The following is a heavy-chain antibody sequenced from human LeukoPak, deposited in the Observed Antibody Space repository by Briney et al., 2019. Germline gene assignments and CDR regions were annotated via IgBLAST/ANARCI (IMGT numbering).Heavy chain of an antibody. CDR2: ISGSGDNT. Sequence: AGGSLRLSCAASGFSFSSYAMSWVRQAPGKGLEWVSSISGSGDNTYYAESAKGRFTISRDNSKNTLFLQMNSLRAEDTAVFYCAKRSGYTTGWFFDFWGQGTLVTVSS. D-gene: IGHD6-19*01. CDR1: GFSFSSYA. J-gene: IGHJ4*02. CDR3: AKRSGYTTGWFFDF. V-gene: IGHV3-23*01.